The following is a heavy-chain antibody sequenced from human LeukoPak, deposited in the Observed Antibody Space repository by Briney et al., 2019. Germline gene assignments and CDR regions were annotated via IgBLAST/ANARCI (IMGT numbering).Heavy chain of an antibody. J-gene: IGHJ5*02. CDR2: IYYSGTT. V-gene: IGHV4-59*01. CDR3: ARGTIFGLATNWFDP. CDR1: GVSMSSYY. Sequence: SETLSRTCTVSGVSMSSYYWSWIRQPPGKGLEWIGNIYYSGTTDYNPSLKSRLTISVDTSKNQFSLKLSSVTAADTAVYYCARGTIFGLATNWFDPWGQGTLVTVSS. D-gene: IGHD3-3*01.